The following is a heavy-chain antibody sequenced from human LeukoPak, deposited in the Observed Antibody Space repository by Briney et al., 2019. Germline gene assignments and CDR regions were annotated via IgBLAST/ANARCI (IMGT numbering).Heavy chain of an antibody. Sequence: PGGSLRLSCAASGFTFSAYNMNWVRQAPGKGLEWLSYISSTSSTIYYADSVKGRFTISRDNAKNSLYLQMNSLRAEETAVYYCARDYYNTSGYYYGGYWGQGTLVTVSS. V-gene: IGHV3-48*01. CDR3: ARDYYNTSGYYYGGY. CDR1: GFTFSAYN. J-gene: IGHJ4*02. D-gene: IGHD3-22*01. CDR2: ISSTSSTI.